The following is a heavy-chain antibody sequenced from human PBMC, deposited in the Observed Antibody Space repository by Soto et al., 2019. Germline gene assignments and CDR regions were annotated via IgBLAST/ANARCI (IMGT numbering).Heavy chain of an antibody. CDR2: IKSKADGGTA. D-gene: IGHD3-3*01. CDR3: TTDPWAMFGVGALTSRQGDY. V-gene: IGHV3-15*01. CDR1: GFTFTNAW. Sequence: EVQLVESGGGLVKPGGSLRLSCAASGFTFTNAWMNWVRQAPGQGLAWVGRIKSKADGGTADYAAPVQGRFTISRDDSKKTPYLQMSGLNTEDTAVYYCTTDPWAMFGVGALTSRQGDYWGKGTLFTASS. J-gene: IGHJ4*02.